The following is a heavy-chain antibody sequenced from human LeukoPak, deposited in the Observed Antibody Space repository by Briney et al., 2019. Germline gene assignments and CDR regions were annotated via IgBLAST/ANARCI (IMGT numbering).Heavy chain of an antibody. Sequence: PSETLSLTCTVSGGSISSYYWSWIRQPPGKGLEWIGYIYYSGSTNYNPSLKSRVTISVDTSKNQFSLKLSSVTAADTAVYYCARQYYGSGSPAPFYYYYYMDVWGKGTTVTISS. CDR1: GGSISSYY. D-gene: IGHD3-10*01. CDR3: ARQYYGSGSPAPFYYYYYMDV. V-gene: IGHV4-59*01. CDR2: IYYSGST. J-gene: IGHJ6*03.